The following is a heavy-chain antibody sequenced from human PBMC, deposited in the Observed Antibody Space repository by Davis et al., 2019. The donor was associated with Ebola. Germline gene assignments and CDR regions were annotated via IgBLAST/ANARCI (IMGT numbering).Heavy chain of an antibody. J-gene: IGHJ5*02. V-gene: IGHV4-39*01. CDR2: IYYSGST. CDR3: ARGGYCSGGSCHNWFDP. CDR1: GGSISSSSYY. Sequence: SETLSLTCTVSGGSISSSSYYWGWIRQPPGKGLEWIGSIYYSGSTYYNPSLKSRVTISVDTSKNQFSLKLSSVTAADTAVYYCARGGYCSGGSCHNWFDPWGQGTLVTVSS. D-gene: IGHD2-15*01.